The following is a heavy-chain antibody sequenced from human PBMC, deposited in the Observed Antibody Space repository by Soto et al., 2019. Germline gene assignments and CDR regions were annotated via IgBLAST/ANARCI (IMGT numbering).Heavy chain of an antibody. V-gene: IGHV1-3*01. CDR1: GYTFRNYA. D-gene: IGHD3-10*01. J-gene: IGHJ4*02. Sequence: QVHLVQSGAEVKTPGASVRVSCKTSGYTFRNYAINWVRQAPGQSLEWLGDINVDNGNTEYSQNFWYRVTITRATSATTAYMELSSLTSPATAVYYCARGDGPGSWRFDYWGQGTLVTVSS. CDR2: INVDNGNT. CDR3: ARGDGPGSWRFDY.